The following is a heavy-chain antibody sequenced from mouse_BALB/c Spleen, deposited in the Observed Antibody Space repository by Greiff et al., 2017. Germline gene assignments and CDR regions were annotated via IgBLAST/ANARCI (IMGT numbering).Heavy chain of an antibody. D-gene: IGHD4-1*01. V-gene: IGHV2-9*02. CDR3: AREIAGTGDAMDY. Sequence: VKLQESGPGLVAPSQSLSITCTVSGFSLTSYGVHWVRQPPGKGLEWLGVIWAGGSTNYNSALMSRLSISKDNSKSQVFLKMNSLQTDDTAMYYCAREIAGTGDAMDYWGKGTSVTVSS. J-gene: IGHJ4*01. CDR2: IWAGGST. CDR1: GFSLTSYG.